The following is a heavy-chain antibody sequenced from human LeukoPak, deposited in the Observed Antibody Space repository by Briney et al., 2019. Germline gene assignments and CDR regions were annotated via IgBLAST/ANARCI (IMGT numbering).Heavy chain of an antibody. D-gene: IGHD2-2*01. CDR1: GFTFSSYA. J-gene: IGHJ6*02. CDR3: ARDVEIVVVPAADGMDV. V-gene: IGHV3-23*01. Sequence: GGSLRLSCAASGFTFSSYAMSWVRQAPGKGLEWVSAISGSGGSTYYADSVKGRFTISRDNSKNTLYLQMNSLRAEDTAVYYCARDVEIVVVPAADGMDVWGQGTTVTVSS. CDR2: ISGSGGST.